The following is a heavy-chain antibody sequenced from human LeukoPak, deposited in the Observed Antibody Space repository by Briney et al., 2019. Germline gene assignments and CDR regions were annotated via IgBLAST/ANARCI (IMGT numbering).Heavy chain of an antibody. CDR2: ISSGGSTI. J-gene: IGHJ4*02. CDR3: ARVGRGWELDY. Sequence: GGSLRLSCAASGFTFSDYYMSWIRQAPGKGLECGSYISSGGSTIYYADSVKGRFTISRDNAKNSLYLKMNSLRAEDTAVYYCARVGRGWELDYWGQGTLVTVSS. V-gene: IGHV3-11*04. D-gene: IGHD6-19*01. CDR1: GFTFSDYY.